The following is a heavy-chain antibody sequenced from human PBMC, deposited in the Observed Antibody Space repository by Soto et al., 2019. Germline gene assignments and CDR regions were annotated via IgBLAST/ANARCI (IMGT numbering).Heavy chain of an antibody. J-gene: IGHJ4*02. CDR3: AKEVLAAAYFETSPFDL. CDR2: IDVSGGDI. Sequence: EEQLLESGGDLVQPGGSLRLSCAASGFTFSSYAMGWVRQAPGTGLEWVSVIDVSGGDISLADSVKGRLTISRDNSKSTLCLHMNRQRVEHTGRYYGAKEVLAAAYFETSPFDLWCQATLVTVSS. D-gene: IGHD3-9*01. CDR1: GFTFSSYA. V-gene: IGHV3-23*01.